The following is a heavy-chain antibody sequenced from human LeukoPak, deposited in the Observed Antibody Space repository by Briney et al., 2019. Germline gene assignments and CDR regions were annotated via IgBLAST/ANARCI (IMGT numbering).Heavy chain of an antibody. CDR2: IIPIFGTA. D-gene: IGHD2-15*01. CDR3: ARQVAVVVAAPQNWFDP. Sequence: ASVKVSCKASGDTFSSYAISWVRQAPGQGLEWMGGIIPIFGTANYAQKFQGRVTITADESTSTAYMELSSLRSEDTAVYYCARQVAVVVAAPQNWFDPWGQGTLVTVSS. CDR1: GDTFSSYA. J-gene: IGHJ5*02. V-gene: IGHV1-69*13.